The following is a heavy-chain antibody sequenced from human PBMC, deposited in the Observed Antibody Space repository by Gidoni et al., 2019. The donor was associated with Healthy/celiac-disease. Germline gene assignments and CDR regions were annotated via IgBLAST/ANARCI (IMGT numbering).Heavy chain of an antibody. D-gene: IGHD1-7*01. CDR2: IWYDGSNK. CDR1: GFTFSSYG. CDR3: AREDYNWNFAFDI. Sequence: QVQLVESGGGVVQPGRSLRLSCAASGFTFSSYGMHWVRQAPGKGLEWVAVIWYDGSNKYYADSVKGRFTISRDNSKNTLYLQMNSLRAEDTAVYYCAREDYNWNFAFDIWGQGTMVTVSS. V-gene: IGHV3-33*01. J-gene: IGHJ3*02.